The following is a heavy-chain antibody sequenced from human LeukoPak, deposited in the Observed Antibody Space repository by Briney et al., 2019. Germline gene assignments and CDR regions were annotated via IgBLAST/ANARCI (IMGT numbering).Heavy chain of an antibody. CDR2: VYYSGST. Sequence: SETLSLTCTVSGGSISTIGYYWGWIRQPPGKGLEWIGSVYYSGSTYYNPSLKSRVTISLDTSKNQFSLKLSSVTAADTAVYYCARGVHYFDSSGHTYYFDYWGQGTLVTVSS. V-gene: IGHV4-39*07. J-gene: IGHJ4*02. D-gene: IGHD3-22*01. CDR1: GGSISTIGYY. CDR3: ARGVHYFDSSGHTYYFDY.